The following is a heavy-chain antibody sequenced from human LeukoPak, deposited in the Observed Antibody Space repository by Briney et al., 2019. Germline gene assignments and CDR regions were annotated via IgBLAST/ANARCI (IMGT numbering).Heavy chain of an antibody. CDR2: ISFNGDNT. V-gene: IGHV3-64*01. Sequence: GGSLRLSRAASGFTFSDYVMHWVRQAPGKGLEYVSGISFNGDNTYYANSVKGRFTISRDNSKNTLYLQMDSLRAEDMAVYYCARSTGYCSGGSRYSDYWGQGTLVTVSS. CDR1: GFTFSDYV. D-gene: IGHD2-15*01. J-gene: IGHJ4*02. CDR3: ARSTGYCSGGSRYSDY.